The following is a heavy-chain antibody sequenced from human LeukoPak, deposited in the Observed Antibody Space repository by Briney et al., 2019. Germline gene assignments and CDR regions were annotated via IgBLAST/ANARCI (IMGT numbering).Heavy chain of an antibody. V-gene: IGHV4-4*07. CDR1: GGSISYFY. D-gene: IGHD2-21*02. J-gene: IGHJ5*02. CDR3: ARDIRTPYCGGDCYSP. Sequence: SETLSLTCTVSGGSISYFYWSWIQQPAGKGLEWIGRIYTSGSTNYNPSLKSRVTMSVDTSKNQFSLKLSSVTAADTAVYYCARDIRTPYCGGDCYSPWGQGTLVTVSS. CDR2: IYTSGST.